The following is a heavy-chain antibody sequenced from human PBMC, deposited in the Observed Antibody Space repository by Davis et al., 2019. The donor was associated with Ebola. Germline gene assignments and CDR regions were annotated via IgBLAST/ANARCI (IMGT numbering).Heavy chain of an antibody. V-gene: IGHV3-73*01. Sequence: GGSLRLSCAASGFTFSGSAMHWVRQASGKGLEWVGRIRSKANSYATAYAASVKGRFTISSDDSKNTAYLQMNSLKTEDTAVYYCTSTTGTNDYWGQGTLVTVSS. CDR3: TSTTGTNDY. CDR2: IRSKANSYAT. J-gene: IGHJ4*02. D-gene: IGHD1-1*01. CDR1: GFTFSGSA.